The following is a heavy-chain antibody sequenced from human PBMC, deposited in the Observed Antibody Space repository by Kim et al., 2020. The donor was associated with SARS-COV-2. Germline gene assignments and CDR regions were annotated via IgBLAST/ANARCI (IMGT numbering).Heavy chain of an antibody. D-gene: IGHD4-17*01. V-gene: IGHV3-23*01. CDR3: AKDRGSDYGDQNDY. Sequence: GGSLRLSCVGSGFTFSRYAMSGVRQAPGKGLEWVSGISGGGGRIYYTDSVKGRFTISRDNYKNTLSLQLSRLRAEDTALYYGAKDRGSDYGDQNDYWGQGTLVTVSS. CDR2: ISGGGGRI. J-gene: IGHJ4*02. CDR1: GFTFSRYA.